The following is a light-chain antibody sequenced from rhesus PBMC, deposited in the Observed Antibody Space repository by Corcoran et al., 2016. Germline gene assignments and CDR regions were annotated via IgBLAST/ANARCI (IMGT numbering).Light chain of an antibody. CDR1: QNIYRD. J-gene: IGKJ3*01. CDR3: HHYYDSPFT. Sequence: DIQMTQSPSALSASVGDRVTISCRASQNIYRDLAWYQQKPGKAPKLLIYAASSLQTGVPSRFSGAGSGTGFTLTINSLQSEDFATYYCHHYYDSPFTFGPGTKLDLK. V-gene: IGKV1S8*01. CDR2: AAS.